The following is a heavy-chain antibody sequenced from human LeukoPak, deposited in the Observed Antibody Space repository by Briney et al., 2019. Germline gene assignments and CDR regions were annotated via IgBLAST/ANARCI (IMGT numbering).Heavy chain of an antibody. D-gene: IGHD3-16*01. Sequence: GRSLRLSCAASGFTFSSYAMHWVRQAPGKGLEWVAVISYDGSNKYYADSVKGRFTISRDNSKNTLYLQMNSLRAEDTAVYYCAKDLPEPYDYVSGAFDIWGQGTMVTVSS. CDR3: AKDLPEPYDYVSGAFDI. V-gene: IGHV3-30*04. CDR2: ISYDGSNK. CDR1: GFTFSSYA. J-gene: IGHJ3*02.